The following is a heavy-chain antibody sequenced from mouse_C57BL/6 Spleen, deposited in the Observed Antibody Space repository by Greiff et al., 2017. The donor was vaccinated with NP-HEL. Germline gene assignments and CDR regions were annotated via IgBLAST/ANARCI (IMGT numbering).Heavy chain of an antibody. CDR3: ARYYSNLYYFDY. Sequence: EVMLVESGGGLVKPGGSLKLSCAASGFTFSSYAMSWVRQTPEKRLEWVATISDGGSYTYYPDNVKGRFTISRDNAKNNLYLQMSHLKSEDTAMYYCARYYSNLYYFDYWGQGTALTVSS. CDR2: ISDGGSYT. J-gene: IGHJ2*01. V-gene: IGHV5-4*03. CDR1: GFTFSSYA. D-gene: IGHD2-5*01.